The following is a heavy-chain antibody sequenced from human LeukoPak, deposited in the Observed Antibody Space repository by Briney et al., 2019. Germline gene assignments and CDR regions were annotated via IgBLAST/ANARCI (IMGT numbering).Heavy chain of an antibody. Sequence: SGTLSLTCAVSGGSISSSNWWSWVRQPPGKGLEWIGEIYHSGSTNYNPSLKSRVTVSVDTSKNQFSLKLSSVTAADTAVYYCARVINGIAAAGYYYYYYMDVWGKGTTVTVSS. V-gene: IGHV4-4*02. CDR2: IYHSGST. CDR1: GGSISSSNW. CDR3: ARVINGIAAAGYYYYYYMDV. J-gene: IGHJ6*03. D-gene: IGHD6-13*01.